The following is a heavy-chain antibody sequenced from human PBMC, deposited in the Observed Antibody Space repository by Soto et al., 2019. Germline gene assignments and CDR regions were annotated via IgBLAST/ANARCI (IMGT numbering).Heavy chain of an antibody. Sequence: PGGSLRLSCAASGFTFSSYAMSWVRQAPGKGLEWVSAISGSGGSTYYADSVKGRFTISRDNSKNTLYLQMNSLRAEDTAVYYCAKDKSEQTPFYYGMDVWGQGTTVTVSS. D-gene: IGHD2-15*01. V-gene: IGHV3-23*01. J-gene: IGHJ6*02. CDR1: GFTFSSYA. CDR3: AKDKSEQTPFYYGMDV. CDR2: ISGSGGST.